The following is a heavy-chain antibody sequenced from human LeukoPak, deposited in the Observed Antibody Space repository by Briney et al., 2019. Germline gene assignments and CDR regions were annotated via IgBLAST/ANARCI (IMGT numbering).Heavy chain of an antibody. D-gene: IGHD5-12*01. CDR2: INHSGST. V-gene: IGHV4-34*01. CDR1: GVSFSGYY. CDR3: ARDRYETHYYYYYMDV. J-gene: IGHJ6*03. Sequence: PSETLSLTCAVYGVSFSGYYWSWIRQPPGKGLEWIGEINHSGSTNYNPSLKSRVTISVDTSKNQFSLKLSSVTAADTAVYYCARDRYETHYYYYYMDVWGKGTTVTVSS.